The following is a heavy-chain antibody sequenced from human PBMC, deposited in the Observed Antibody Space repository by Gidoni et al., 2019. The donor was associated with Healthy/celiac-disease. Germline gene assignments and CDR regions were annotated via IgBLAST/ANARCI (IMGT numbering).Heavy chain of an antibody. J-gene: IGHJ6*03. CDR3: ARRTEEGLGYSPGGTYYMDV. CDR2: IYPGDSDT. CDR1: GYSFTSYW. V-gene: IGHV5-51*03. D-gene: IGHD1-26*01. Sequence: DVQLVQSGAEVKKPGESLKLSCKGSGYSFTSYWIGWVRQMPGKGLEWRGIIYPGDSDTRYSPSFQGQVTISADKSSSTAYLQWSSLKASDTAMYYWARRTEEGLGYSPGGTYYMDVWGKGTTVTVSS.